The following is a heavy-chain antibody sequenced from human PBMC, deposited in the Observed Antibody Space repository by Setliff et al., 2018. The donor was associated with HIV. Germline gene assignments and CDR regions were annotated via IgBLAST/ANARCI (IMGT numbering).Heavy chain of an antibody. CDR2: ILPLSGAG. J-gene: IGHJ4*02. D-gene: IGHD3-22*01. CDR3: ATYYFDSSGYYRANYFEY. CDR1: GGTFSNYA. V-gene: IGHV1-69*13. Sequence: GASVKVSCKASGGTFSNYAISWVRQAPGQGLEWMGGILPLSGAGNYAQKFQGRVTITADESTRTAHLDLSSLRSEDTAFYYCATYYFDSSGYYRANYFEYWGQGTLVTSPQ.